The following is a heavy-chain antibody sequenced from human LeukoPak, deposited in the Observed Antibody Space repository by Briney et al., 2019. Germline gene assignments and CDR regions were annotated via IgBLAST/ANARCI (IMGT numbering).Heavy chain of an antibody. V-gene: IGHV3-23*01. J-gene: IGHJ3*02. Sequence: GGSLRLSCAASGFTFSSYDLSWVRQAPGKGLECVSAIRRGVGSTYYADSVKGRFTISRDNSKNTLYLQMNSLRAEDTAVYYCAKDLDYDFWSGYYPDAFDIWGQGTMVTVSS. CDR2: IRRGVGST. D-gene: IGHD3-3*01. CDR3: AKDLDYDFWSGYYPDAFDI. CDR1: GFTFSSYD.